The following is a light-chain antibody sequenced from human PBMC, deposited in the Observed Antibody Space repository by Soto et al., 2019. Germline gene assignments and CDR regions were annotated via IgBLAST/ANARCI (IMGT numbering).Light chain of an antibody. Sequence: EIVMTQSPATLSVSPGERATLSCRASQSVTSDYLAWYQQKPGQTPRLLIHGASSRATGIPDRFSGSGSGTDFTLTISRLEPEDSAVYYCQQSGRPFGQGTKVDIK. J-gene: IGKJ1*01. V-gene: IGKV3-20*01. CDR3: QQSGRP. CDR1: QSVTSDY. CDR2: GAS.